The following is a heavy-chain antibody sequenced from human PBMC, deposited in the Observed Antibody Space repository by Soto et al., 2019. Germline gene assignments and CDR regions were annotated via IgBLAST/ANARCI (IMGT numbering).Heavy chain of an antibody. CDR1: GFTFSSYA. CDR3: AKGPLQYRNDAFEI. Sequence: GGSLRLSCAASGFTFSSYAMSWVRQAPGKGLEWVSAISGSGGSTYYADPVKGRVTISRDNSKNTLYLQMNSLGAADTAVYYCAKGPLQYRNDAFEIWGQGTMVTVSS. J-gene: IGHJ3*02. D-gene: IGHD4-4*01. V-gene: IGHV3-23*01. CDR2: ISGSGGST.